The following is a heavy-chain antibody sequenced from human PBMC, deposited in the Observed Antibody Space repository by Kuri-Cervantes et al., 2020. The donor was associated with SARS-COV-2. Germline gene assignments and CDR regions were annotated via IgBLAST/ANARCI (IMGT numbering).Heavy chain of an antibody. Sequence: ASVKVSCKASGYTFTSYDINWVRQATGQGLERMGWMNPNSGNTGYAQKFQGRVTITRNTSISTAYMELSSLRSEDTAVYYCARATHYDSSGYYYSFDYWGQGTLVTVSS. CDR3: ARATHYDSSGYYYSFDY. CDR1: GYTFTSYD. V-gene: IGHV1-8*03. CDR2: MNPNSGNT. D-gene: IGHD3-22*01. J-gene: IGHJ4*02.